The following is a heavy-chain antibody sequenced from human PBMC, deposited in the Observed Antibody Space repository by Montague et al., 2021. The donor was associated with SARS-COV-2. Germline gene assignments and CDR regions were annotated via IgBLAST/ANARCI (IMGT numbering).Heavy chain of an antibody. Sequence: SETLSLTCTVSGGSISSTSYYWGWVRQPPGKGLEWIGSIYHSGGTNYNPSLKSRVTISVDKTKNQFSLNLNSVTAADTAVYYCARLSSDIGGYFWFDPWGQGTLVSVSS. CDR2: IYHSGGT. CDR1: GGSISSTSYY. D-gene: IGHD1-26*01. V-gene: IGHV4-39*07. J-gene: IGHJ5*02. CDR3: ARLSSDIGGYFWFDP.